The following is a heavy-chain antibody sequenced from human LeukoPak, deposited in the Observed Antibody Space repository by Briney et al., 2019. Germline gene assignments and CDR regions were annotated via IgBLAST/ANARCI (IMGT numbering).Heavy chain of an antibody. CDR2: IYSGGST. CDR1: GFTVSSNY. V-gene: IGHV3-66*01. Sequence: GGSLRLSCAASGFTVSSNYMSWVRQAPGKGLEWDSVIYSGGSTYYADSVKGRFTISRDNSKNTLYLQMNSLRAEDTAVYYCARGHGGRFRPFDYWGQGTLVTVSS. D-gene: IGHD3-16*01. CDR3: ARGHGGRFRPFDY. J-gene: IGHJ4*02.